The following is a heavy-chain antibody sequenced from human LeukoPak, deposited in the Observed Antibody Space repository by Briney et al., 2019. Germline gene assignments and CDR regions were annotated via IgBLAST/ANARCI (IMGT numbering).Heavy chain of an antibody. J-gene: IGHJ4*02. D-gene: IGHD3-10*01. CDR2: INHSGST. Sequence: PSETLSLTCAVYGGSFSGYYWSWIRQPPGKGLEWIGEINHSGSTNYNPSLKSRVTISVDTSKNQSSLKLSSVTAADTAVYYCARAPYYYGSGSYSHVFDYWGQGTLVTVSS. CDR3: ARAPYYYGSGSYSHVFDY. CDR1: GGSFSGYY. V-gene: IGHV4-34*01.